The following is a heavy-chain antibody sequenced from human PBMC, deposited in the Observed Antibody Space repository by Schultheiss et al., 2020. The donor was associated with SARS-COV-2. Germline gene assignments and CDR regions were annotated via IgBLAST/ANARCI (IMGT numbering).Heavy chain of an antibody. CDR1: GYTFTSYG. CDR2: ISAYNGNT. J-gene: IGHJ6*02. D-gene: IGHD3-3*01. V-gene: IGHV1-18*01. Sequence: ASVKVSCKASGYTFTSYGISWVRQAPGQGLEWMGWISAYNGNTNYAQKLQGRVTMTTDTSTSTAYMELRSLRSDDTAVYYCAREPPYYDFWSGYYRHYYYGMDVWGQGTTVTVSS. CDR3: AREPPYYDFWSGYYRHYYYGMDV.